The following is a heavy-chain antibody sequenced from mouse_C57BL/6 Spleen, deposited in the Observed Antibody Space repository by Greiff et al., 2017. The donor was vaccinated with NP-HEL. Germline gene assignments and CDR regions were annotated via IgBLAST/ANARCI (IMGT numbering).Heavy chain of an antibody. J-gene: IGHJ2*01. D-gene: IGHD1-1*01. CDR3: ARRDYYGSPFDY. V-gene: IGHV1-19*01. CDR1: GYTFTDYY. Sequence: EVQLQQSGPVLVKPGASVKMSCKASGYTFTDYYMNWVKQSHGKSLEWIGVINPYNGGTSYNQKFKGKATLTVDKSSSTAYMELNSLTSEDSAVYYCARRDYYGSPFDYWGQGTTLTVSS. CDR2: INPYNGGT.